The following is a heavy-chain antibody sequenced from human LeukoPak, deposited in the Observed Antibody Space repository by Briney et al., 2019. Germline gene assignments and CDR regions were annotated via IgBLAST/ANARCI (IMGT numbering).Heavy chain of an antibody. CDR1: GGSFSGYY. CDR3: ARETSYYFDY. CDR2: INHSGST. Sequence: PSETLSLTCAVYGGSFSGYYWSWIRQPPGKGLEWIGEINHSGSTNYNPSLKSRVTISVDTSKNQFSLKLSSVTAADTAVYYCARETSYYFDYWGQGTLVTVSS. V-gene: IGHV4-34*01. J-gene: IGHJ4*02.